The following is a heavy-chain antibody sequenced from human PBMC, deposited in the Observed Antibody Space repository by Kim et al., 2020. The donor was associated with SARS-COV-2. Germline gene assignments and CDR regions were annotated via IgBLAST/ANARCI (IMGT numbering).Heavy chain of an antibody. CDR3: ARDLDFWSGYDY. Sequence: QAQKPQGRVTMTTDTSTSTAYMELRSLRSDDTAVYYCARDLDFWSGYDYWGQGTLVTVSS. J-gene: IGHJ4*02. V-gene: IGHV1-18*01. D-gene: IGHD3-3*01.